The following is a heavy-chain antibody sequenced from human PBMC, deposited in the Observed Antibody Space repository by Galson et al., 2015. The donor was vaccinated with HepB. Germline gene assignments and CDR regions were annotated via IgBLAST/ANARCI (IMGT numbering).Heavy chain of an antibody. CDR1: GFTFGDYA. J-gene: IGHJ4*02. D-gene: IGHD4-17*01. Sequence: SLRLSCAASGFTFGDYAMSWVRQAPGKGLEWVGFIRSKAYGGTTEYAASVKSRFTISRDDSKSIAYLQMNSLKTEDTAVYYCTRDGSYGDYVTGGQFDYWGQGTLVTVSS. V-gene: IGHV3-49*04. CDR3: TRDGSYGDYVTGGQFDY. CDR2: IRSKAYGGTT.